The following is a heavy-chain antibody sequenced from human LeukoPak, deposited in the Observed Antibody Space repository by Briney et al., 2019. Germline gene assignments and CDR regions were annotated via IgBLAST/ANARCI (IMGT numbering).Heavy chain of an antibody. Sequence: SETLSLTCTVSGGSISSGGYYWSWIRQHPGKGLEWIGYIYYSGSTYYNPSLKSRVTISVDTSKNQFSLKLSSVTAADTAVYYCARGPGGRFDYWGQGTLVTVSS. V-gene: IGHV4-31*03. CDR2: IYYSGST. J-gene: IGHJ4*02. D-gene: IGHD2-8*02. CDR1: GGSISSGGYY. CDR3: ARGPGGRFDY.